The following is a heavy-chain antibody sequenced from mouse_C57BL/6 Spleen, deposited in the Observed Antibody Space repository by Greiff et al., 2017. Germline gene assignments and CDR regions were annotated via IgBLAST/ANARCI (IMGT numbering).Heavy chain of an antibody. Sequence: EVKVVESGGGLVKPGGSLKLSCAASGFTFSDYGMHWVRQAPEKGLEWVAYISSGSSTIYYADTVKGRFTISRDNAKNTLFLQMTSLRSEDTAMYYGARGDGSSLYYFDYWGQGTTLTVSS. V-gene: IGHV5-17*01. CDR3: ARGDGSSLYYFDY. J-gene: IGHJ2*01. CDR1: GFTFSDYG. D-gene: IGHD1-1*01. CDR2: ISSGSSTI.